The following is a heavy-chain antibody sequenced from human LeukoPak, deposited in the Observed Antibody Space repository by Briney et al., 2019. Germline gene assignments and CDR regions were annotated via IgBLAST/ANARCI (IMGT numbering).Heavy chain of an antibody. V-gene: IGHV3-74*01. CDR2: INSDGSST. CDR1: GFTFSSYW. D-gene: IGHD3-3*01. J-gene: IGHJ4*02. CDR3: ARAGVYDFWSGYYPVTFDY. Sequence: GGSLRLSCAASGFTFSSYWMHWVRQAPGKGLVWVSRINSDGSSTSYADSVKGRFTISRDNAKNTLYLQMNSLRAEDTAVYYCARAGVYDFWSGYYPVTFDYWGQGTLVTASS.